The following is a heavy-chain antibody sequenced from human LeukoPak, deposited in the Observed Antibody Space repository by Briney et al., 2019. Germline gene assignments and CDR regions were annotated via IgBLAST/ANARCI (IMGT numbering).Heavy chain of an antibody. J-gene: IGHJ4*02. CDR3: AKDMVYSSYYFGY. V-gene: IGHV3-30*02. Sequence: PGGSLRLSCAASGFTFSSYGMHWVRQAPGKGLEWVAFIRYDGSNKYYADSVKGRFTISRDNSKNTLYLQMNSLRAEDTAVYYCAKDMVYSSYYFGYWGQGTLVTVSS. D-gene: IGHD5-12*01. CDR2: IRYDGSNK. CDR1: GFTFSSYG.